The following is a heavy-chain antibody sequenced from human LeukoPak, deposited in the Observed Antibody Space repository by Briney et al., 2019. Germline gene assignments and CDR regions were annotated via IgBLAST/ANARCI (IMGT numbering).Heavy chain of an antibody. J-gene: IGHJ4*02. Sequence: GSLRLSCAASGFTLTDYWMSWVRQAPGKGLEWVANVKQDGSEIYYVDSVKGRFTVSRDTAKNSLFLQMNSSRAEDSAVYCCTREGAYRGLYFDFWGQGTLVTVSS. CDR2: VKQDGSEI. V-gene: IGHV3-7*01. CDR1: GFTLTDYW. CDR3: TREGAYRGLYFDF. D-gene: IGHD3-16*01.